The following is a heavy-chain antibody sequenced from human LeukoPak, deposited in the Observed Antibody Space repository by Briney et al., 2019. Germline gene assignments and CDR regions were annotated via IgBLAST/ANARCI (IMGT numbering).Heavy chain of an antibody. CDR2: INPNSGGT. V-gene: IGHV1-2*02. CDR1: GYTFTGYY. CDR3: ARETPGCSSTSCEYFQH. Sequence: ASVKVSCKASGYTFTGYYMHWVRQAPGQGLEWMGWINPNSGGTNYARKFQGRVTMTRDTSISTAYMELSRLRSDDTAVYYCARETPGCSSTSCEYFQHWGQGTLVTVSS. D-gene: IGHD2-2*01. J-gene: IGHJ1*01.